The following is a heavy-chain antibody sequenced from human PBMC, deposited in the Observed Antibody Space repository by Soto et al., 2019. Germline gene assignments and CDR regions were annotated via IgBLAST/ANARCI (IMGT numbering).Heavy chain of an antibody. CDR3: TRLFAYGDAFNL. CDR2: IRSKANSYAT. CDR1: GFTFSGSA. J-gene: IGHJ3*01. Sequence: PGGSLRLSCAASGFTFSGSAMHWVRQASGKGLGWVGHIRSKANSYATAYAASVKGRFTISRDDSKSTAYLQMSSLHPEDTAVYYCTRLFAYGDAFNLWGQGTMVTVSS. D-gene: IGHD4-17*01. V-gene: IGHV3-73*01.